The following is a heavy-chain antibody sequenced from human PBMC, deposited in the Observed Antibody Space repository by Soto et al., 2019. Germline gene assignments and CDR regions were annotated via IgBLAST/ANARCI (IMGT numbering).Heavy chain of an antibody. Sequence: PGESLKISCAASGFTLRDYYMIWIRQAPGKGLEWVSYISSSGNSIYYADSVKGRFTISRDSAKNSLYLQMNSLRAEDTAVYYCSRDYSDSSGFFGDYYGMDVWGQGTTVTVSS. D-gene: IGHD3-22*01. CDR2: ISSSGNSI. J-gene: IGHJ6*01. CDR1: GFTLRDYY. V-gene: IGHV3-11*01. CDR3: SRDYSDSSGFFGDYYGMDV.